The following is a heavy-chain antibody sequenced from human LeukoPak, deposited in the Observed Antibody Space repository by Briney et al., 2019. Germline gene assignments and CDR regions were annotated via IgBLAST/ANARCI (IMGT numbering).Heavy chain of an antibody. CDR3: ARAIRSSSWSPFYY. CDR2: ISSSGSTI. J-gene: IGHJ4*02. V-gene: IGHV3-48*03. D-gene: IGHD6-13*01. CDR1: GFTFSSYE. Sequence: GGSLRLSCAASGFTFSSYEMNWVRQAPGKGLEWVSYISSSGSTIYYADSVKGRFTISRDNAKNSLYLQMNSLRAEDTAVYYCARAIRSSSWSPFYYWGQGTLVTVSS.